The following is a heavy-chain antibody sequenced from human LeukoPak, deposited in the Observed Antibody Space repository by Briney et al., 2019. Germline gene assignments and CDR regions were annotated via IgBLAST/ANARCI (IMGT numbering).Heavy chain of an antibody. D-gene: IGHD6-13*01. Sequence: GGSLRLSCAASGFNFSDYYMSWIRQAPGKGLEWVSYITNVNAIYQADSVKGRFTISRDNAKNSLYLQMNSLRAGDTAVYYCASADGQQLAPFDYWGQGTLVTVSS. J-gene: IGHJ4*02. V-gene: IGHV3-11*04. CDR3: ASADGQQLAPFDY. CDR2: ITNVNAI. CDR1: GFNFSDYY.